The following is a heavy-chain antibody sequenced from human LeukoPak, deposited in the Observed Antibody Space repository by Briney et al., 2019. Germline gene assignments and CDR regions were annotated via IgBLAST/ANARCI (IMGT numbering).Heavy chain of an antibody. CDR2: FDPEDGET. D-gene: IGHD3-22*01. J-gene: IGHJ4*02. CDR3: AREGDLDYYDSSGYYYVY. CDR1: GYTLTELS. Sequence: ASVKVSCKVSGYTLTELSMHWVRQAPGKGLEWMGGFDPEDGETIYAQKFQGRVTMTEDTSTDTAYMELSSLRSDDTAVYYCAREGDLDYYDSSGYYYVYWGQGTLVTVSS. V-gene: IGHV1-24*01.